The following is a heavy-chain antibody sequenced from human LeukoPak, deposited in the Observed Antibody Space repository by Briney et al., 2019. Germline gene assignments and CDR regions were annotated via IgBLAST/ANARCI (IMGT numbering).Heavy chain of an antibody. CDR2: IYSGGST. CDR3: ARHKDYYYSYMDV. V-gene: IGHV3-66*04. J-gene: IGHJ6*03. CDR1: GFTVSSDS. Sequence: GGSLRLSCTVSGFTVSSDSMSWVRQAPGKGLEWVSFIYSGGSTHYSDSVKGRFTISRDNSKNTLYLQMNSLRAEDTAVYYCARHKDYYYSYMDVWGKGTTVTISS.